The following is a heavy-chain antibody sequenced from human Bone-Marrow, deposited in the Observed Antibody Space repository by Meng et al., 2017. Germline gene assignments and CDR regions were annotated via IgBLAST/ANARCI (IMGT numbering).Heavy chain of an antibody. CDR2: ISYDGSNK. J-gene: IGHJ4*02. CDR3: VKGRMPNYGDLDY. V-gene: IGHV3-30*18. Sequence: QVQRVESGGGVVQPGRPMRLSCAASGFTFSSYGMHWVRQAPGKGLEWVAVISYDGSNKYYADSVKGRFTISRDNSKNTLYLQMNSLRAEDTAVYYCVKGRMPNYGDLDYWGQGTLVTVSS. CDR1: GFTFSSYG. D-gene: IGHD2-21*02.